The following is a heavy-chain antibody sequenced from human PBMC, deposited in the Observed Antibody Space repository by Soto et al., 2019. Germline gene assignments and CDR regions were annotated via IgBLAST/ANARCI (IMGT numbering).Heavy chain of an antibody. V-gene: IGHV1-2*04. CDR2: INPNSGGT. D-gene: IGHD1-1*01. CDR3: ARERIQLVGYDYYSGMDV. J-gene: IGHJ6*02. Sequence: ASVKVSCKASGYTFTAYYMHWVRQAPGQGLEWMGWINPNSGGTNYAQKFQGWVTMTRDTSTSTAYMELSRLRADDTAVYYCARERIQLVGYDYYSGMDVSGQGTTVTVSS. CDR1: GYTFTAYY.